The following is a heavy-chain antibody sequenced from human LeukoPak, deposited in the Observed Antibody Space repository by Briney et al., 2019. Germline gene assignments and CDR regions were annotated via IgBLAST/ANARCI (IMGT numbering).Heavy chain of an antibody. CDR1: GFTFSGYG. Sequence: PGGSLRLSCAASGFTFSGYGMHWVRQAPDKGLEWVAVIWYDGNNKYYADSAKGRFTISRDNSKNTLYLQMNSLRVEDTAVYYCAKDWGYTTMVSYYFDYWGQGALVTVSS. D-gene: IGHD5-18*01. CDR3: AKDWGYTTMVSYYFDY. J-gene: IGHJ4*02. CDR2: IWYDGNNK. V-gene: IGHV3-33*06.